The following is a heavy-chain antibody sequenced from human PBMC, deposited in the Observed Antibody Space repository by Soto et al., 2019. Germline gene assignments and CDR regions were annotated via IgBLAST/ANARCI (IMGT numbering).Heavy chain of an antibody. Sequence: EVQLLESGGGSVQPGGSLRLSCAASGFTLSTYAMSWVRQAPGKGLEWVSAISTSVGSTYYTDSVKGRFTISRDNSKNTLYLQMNSLRAEDTAVYYCAKGGQSYDYWGQGTLVTVSS. CDR2: ISTSVGST. CDR1: GFTLSTYA. V-gene: IGHV3-23*01. CDR3: AKGGQSYDY. J-gene: IGHJ4*02. D-gene: IGHD3-10*01.